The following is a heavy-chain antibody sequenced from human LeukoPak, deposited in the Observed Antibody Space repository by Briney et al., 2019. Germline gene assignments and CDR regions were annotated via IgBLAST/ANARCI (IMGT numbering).Heavy chain of an antibody. D-gene: IGHD6-6*01. V-gene: IGHV3-53*01. CDR1: GFTVSFNY. Sequence: GGSLRLSCAASGFTVSFNYMSWVRQAPGKGLEWVSVVYDGGSTAYADSVKGRFTISRDNSKNTLYLQMNSLRAEDTAVYYCARGYSNSRDYWGQGILVTVSS. J-gene: IGHJ4*02. CDR2: VYDGGST. CDR3: ARGYSNSRDY.